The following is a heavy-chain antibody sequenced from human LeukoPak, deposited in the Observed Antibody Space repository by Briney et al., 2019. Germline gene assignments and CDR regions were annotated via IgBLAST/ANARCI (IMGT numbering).Heavy chain of an antibody. CDR2: VSGGGGST. V-gene: IGHV3-43*02. CDR3: AKAALTMIGPPDY. CDR1: GFTFNDYA. D-gene: IGHD3-22*01. Sequence: GGSLRLSCAASGFTFNDYAMHWVRQAPGKGLEWVSLVSGGGGSTYYADSVKGRFTISRDGSKNSLYLQMNSLRTEDPASYYCAKAALTMIGPPDYWGQGTLVTVSS. J-gene: IGHJ4*02.